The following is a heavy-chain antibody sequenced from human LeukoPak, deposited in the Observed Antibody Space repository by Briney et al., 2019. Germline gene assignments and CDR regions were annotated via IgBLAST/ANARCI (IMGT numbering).Heavy chain of an antibody. J-gene: IGHJ4*02. D-gene: IGHD3-10*01. CDR1: GYSFTSYW. Sequence: GESLKISCKGSGYSFTSYWIGWVRQMPGKGLEWMGIIYPGDSDTRYSPSFQGQVTISADKSISTAYLQWSSLKASDTAIYYCARYYGSGSDYSRAFDYWGQGTAVIVSS. CDR3: ARYYGSGSDYSRAFDY. V-gene: IGHV5-51*01. CDR2: IYPGDSDT.